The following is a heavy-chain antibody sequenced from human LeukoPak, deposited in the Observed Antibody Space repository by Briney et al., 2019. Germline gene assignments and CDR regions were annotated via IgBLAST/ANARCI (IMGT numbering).Heavy chain of an antibody. V-gene: IGHV4-61*02. CDR2: IYTSGST. D-gene: IGHD3-10*01. CDR1: GGSISSGSYY. CDR3: ARAFTMVRGVITPYYFDY. Sequence: PSETLSLTCTVSGGSISSGSYYWSWIRQPAGKGLEWIGRIYTSGSTNYNPSLKSRVTISVDTSKNQFSLKLSSVTAADTAVYYCARAFTMVRGVITPYYFDYWGQGTLVTVSS. J-gene: IGHJ4*02.